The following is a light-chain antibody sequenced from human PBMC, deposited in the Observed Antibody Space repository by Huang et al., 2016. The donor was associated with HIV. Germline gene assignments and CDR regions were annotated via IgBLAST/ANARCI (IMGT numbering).Light chain of an antibody. V-gene: IGKV3D-15*01. Sequence: EIVMTQSPASLSASRGERATLSCRASQGVRSNLAWYQQKRGQAPRLLIFGASTRATGTPARFSGSGSGTGFTLTITSLQSADSAVYYCQQYNDWPPLTFGGGTKVEI. CDR3: QQYNDWPPLT. CDR1: QGVRSN. CDR2: GAS. J-gene: IGKJ4*01.